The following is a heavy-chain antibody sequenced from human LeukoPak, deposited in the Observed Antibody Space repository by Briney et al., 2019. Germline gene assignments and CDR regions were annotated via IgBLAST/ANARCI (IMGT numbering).Heavy chain of an antibody. J-gene: IGHJ3*02. CDR3: ARATGFGDPRGAFDI. D-gene: IGHD3-10*01. CDR2: IYHSGST. CDR1: GYSISSGYY. V-gene: IGHV4-38-2*02. Sequence: SETLSLTCTVSGYSISSGYYWGWIRQPPGKGLEWIGSIYHSGSTYYNPSLKSRVTISVDTSKNQFSLKLSSVTAADTAVYYCARATGFGDPRGAFDIWGQGTMVTVSS.